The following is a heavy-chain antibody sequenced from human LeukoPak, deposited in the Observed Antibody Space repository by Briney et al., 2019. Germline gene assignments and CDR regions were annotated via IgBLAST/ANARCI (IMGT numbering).Heavy chain of an antibody. CDR2: ISSSGSTI. D-gene: IGHD6-13*01. CDR1: GFTFSSYE. CDR3: ARDPLGSSSWSDAIDI. Sequence: GGSLRLSCAASGFTFSSYEMNWVRQAPGKGLEWVSYISSSGSTIYYADSVKGRFTISRDNSNNSLYLQMSSLRAEDTAVYYCARDPLGSSSWSDAIDIWGQGTMVTVSS. J-gene: IGHJ3*02. V-gene: IGHV3-48*03.